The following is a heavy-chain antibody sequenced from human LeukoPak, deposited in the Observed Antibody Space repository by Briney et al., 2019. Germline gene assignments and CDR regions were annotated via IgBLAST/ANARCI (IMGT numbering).Heavy chain of an antibody. Sequence: ASVKVSCKASGYTFTSYGISWVRQAPGQGLEWMGWINPNSGGTNYAQKFQGRVTMTRDTSISTAYMELSRLRSDDTAVYYCARDHPYDSFDYWGQGTLVTVSS. V-gene: IGHV1-2*02. CDR2: INPNSGGT. J-gene: IGHJ4*02. D-gene: IGHD3-22*01. CDR1: GYTFTSYG. CDR3: ARDHPYDSFDY.